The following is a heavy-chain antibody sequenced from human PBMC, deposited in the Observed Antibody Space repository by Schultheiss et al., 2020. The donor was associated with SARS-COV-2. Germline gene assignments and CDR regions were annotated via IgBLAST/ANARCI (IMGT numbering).Heavy chain of an antibody. V-gene: IGHV3-13*05. CDR3: AKDQVIAALGWFDP. CDR1: GFTFSSYD. D-gene: IGHD6-13*01. CDR2: IGTAGDP. Sequence: GGSLRLSCAASGFTFSSYDMHWVRQATGKGLEWVSAIGTAGDPYYPGSVKGRFTISRENAKNSLYLQMNSLRAEDTAVYYCAKDQVIAALGWFDPWGQGTLVTVSS. J-gene: IGHJ5*02.